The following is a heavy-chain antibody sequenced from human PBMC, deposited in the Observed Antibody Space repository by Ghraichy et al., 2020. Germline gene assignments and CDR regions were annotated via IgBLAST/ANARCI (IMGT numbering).Heavy chain of an antibody. J-gene: IGHJ4*02. Sequence: GGSLRLSCAASGFTFSSYAMSWVRQAPGKGLEWVSIVSSSGGYTNYADSVKGRFTISRDNSKNTLYLQMNSLRAEDTALYYCGNLVNAGGLGRGRGQWGQGTLVTVSS. CDR2: VSSSGGYT. D-gene: IGHD3/OR15-3a*01. V-gene: IGHV3-23*01. CDR1: GFTFSSYA. CDR3: GNLVNAGGLGRGRGQ.